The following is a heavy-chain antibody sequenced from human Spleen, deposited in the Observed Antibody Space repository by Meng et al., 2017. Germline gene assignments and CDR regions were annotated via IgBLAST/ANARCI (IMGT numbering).Heavy chain of an antibody. CDR2: INHSGST. V-gene: IGHV4-34*01. J-gene: IGHJ4*02. CDR1: GGSFSDYY. Sequence: QVQPQPWGAGLLEPSETLSLTCVVSGGSFSDYYWSWIRQPPGKGLEWIGEINHSGSTNYNPSLESRATISVDTSQNNLSLKLSSVTAADSAVYYCARGPTTMAHDFDYWGQGTLVTVSS. CDR3: ARGPTTMAHDFDY. D-gene: IGHD4-11*01.